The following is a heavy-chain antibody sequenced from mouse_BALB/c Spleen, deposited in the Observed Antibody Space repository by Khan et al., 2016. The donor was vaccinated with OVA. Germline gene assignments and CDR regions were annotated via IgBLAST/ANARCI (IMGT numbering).Heavy chain of an antibody. CDR1: GYSITTDYA. CDR3: SRVYGGGFDY. CDR2: ISYSGNN. V-gene: IGHV3-2*02. J-gene: IGHJ2*01. D-gene: IGHD1-1*01. Sequence: QLVESGPGLVKPSQSLSLTCTVTGYSITTDYAWNWIRQFPGNKLEWMGLISYSGNNKNNPSLTSRISINQNTSNNHFLLQLKLETTETTTRSYCSRVYGGGFDYWGQGTTLTVSS.